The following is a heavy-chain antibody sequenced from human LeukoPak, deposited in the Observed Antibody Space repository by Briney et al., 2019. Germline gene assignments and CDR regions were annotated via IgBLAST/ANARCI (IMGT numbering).Heavy chain of an antibody. J-gene: IGHJ4*02. Sequence: GGSLRLSCAASGFTLSNHWMNWVRQAPGKGLEWAANISPDGIDKYYVDSVRGRFTISRDNAKNSLYLQMSSLRVEDTAVYYCKSGGAAPGSFDNWGQGTLVTVSP. D-gene: IGHD6-13*01. CDR3: KSGGAAPGSFDN. CDR2: ISPDGIDK. V-gene: IGHV3-7*01. CDR1: GFTLSNHW.